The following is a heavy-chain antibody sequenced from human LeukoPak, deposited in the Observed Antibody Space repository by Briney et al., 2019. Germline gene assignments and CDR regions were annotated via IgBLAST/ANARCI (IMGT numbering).Heavy chain of an antibody. CDR1: GYTFTSYG. CDR3: ARASRGSHMGIYYGMDV. CDR2: ISAYNGNT. J-gene: IGHJ6*02. V-gene: IGHV1-18*01. D-gene: IGHD2-21*01. Sequence: ASVKVSCKASGYTFTSYGISWVRQAPGQGLEWMGWISAYNGNTNYAQKFQGRVTMTRNTSISTAYMELSSLRSEDTAVYYCARASRGSHMGIYYGMDVWGQGTTVTVSS.